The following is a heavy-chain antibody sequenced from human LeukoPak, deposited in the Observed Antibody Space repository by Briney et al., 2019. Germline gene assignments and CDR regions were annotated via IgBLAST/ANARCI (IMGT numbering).Heavy chain of an antibody. CDR1: GFTFSSYA. CDR2: ISHDGRNE. CDR3: AREGGTVVSYRPLDY. J-gene: IGHJ4*02. D-gene: IGHD2-21*01. V-gene: IGHV3-30*04. Sequence: PGRSLRLSCAASGFTFSSYAMHWVRQAPGKGLEWVAVISHDGRNEYYRDSVKGRFTISRDDSKNTLYLEMNSLRAEDTAVYYCAREGGTVVSYRPLDYWGQGTLVTVCS.